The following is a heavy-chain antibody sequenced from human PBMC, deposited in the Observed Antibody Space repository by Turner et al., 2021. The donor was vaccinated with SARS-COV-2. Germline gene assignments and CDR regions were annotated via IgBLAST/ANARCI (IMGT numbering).Heavy chain of an antibody. CDR3: ARRACSGGRCSIFDY. CDR2: IYHSGST. CDR1: GGFISSTNW. D-gene: IGHD2-15*01. Sequence: QVQLQESGPGLVKPSGTLSLTCAVSGGFISSTNWWSWVRQPPGKGLEWIGEIYHSGSTNYNPSLKSRVTISVDKSKNQFSLKLSSVTAADTAVFYCARRACSGGRCSIFDYWGQGTLVTVSS. V-gene: IGHV4-4*02. J-gene: IGHJ4*02.